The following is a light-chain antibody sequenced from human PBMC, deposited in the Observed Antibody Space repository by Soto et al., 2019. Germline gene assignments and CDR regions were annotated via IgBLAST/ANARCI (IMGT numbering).Light chain of an antibody. CDR3: QQCNDWPYT. Sequence: EIVMRQSPATLSVSPGERATLSCRASLNVNNNVAWYQQKPGQAPSLLIYGASARATGIPARFSGSGSGTEFTLTISSLQSEDFAVYYCQQCNDWPYTFGQGTKLDIK. CDR2: GAS. V-gene: IGKV3-15*01. J-gene: IGKJ2*01. CDR1: LNVNNN.